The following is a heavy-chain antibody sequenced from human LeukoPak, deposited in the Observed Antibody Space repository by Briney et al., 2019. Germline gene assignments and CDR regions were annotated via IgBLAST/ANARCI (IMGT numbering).Heavy chain of an antibody. V-gene: IGHV3-9*01. Sequence: GGSLRLSCAASGFTFDDYAMHWVRQAPGKGLEWVSGISWNSGSIGYADSVKGRFTISRDNAKNSLYLQMNSLRAEDTALYYCAKDGGYGYGTYYYYYGMDVWGQGTTATVSS. D-gene: IGHD5-18*01. CDR2: ISWNSGSI. J-gene: IGHJ6*02. CDR3: AKDGGYGYGTYYYYYGMDV. CDR1: GFTFDDYA.